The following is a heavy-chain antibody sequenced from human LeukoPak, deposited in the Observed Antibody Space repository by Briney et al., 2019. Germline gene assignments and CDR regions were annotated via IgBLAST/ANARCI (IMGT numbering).Heavy chain of an antibody. CDR3: ARDKHYYDSSGYREYYYYGMDV. CDR2: ISYDGSNK. CDR1: GFTFSSYA. J-gene: IGHJ6*02. Sequence: TGGSLRLSCAASGFTFSSYAMHWVRQAPGKGLEWVAVISYDGSNKYYADSVKGRFTISRDNSRNTLYLQMNSLRAEDTAVYYCARDKHYYDSSGYREYYYYGMDVWGQGTTVTVSS. D-gene: IGHD3-22*01. V-gene: IGHV3-30-3*01.